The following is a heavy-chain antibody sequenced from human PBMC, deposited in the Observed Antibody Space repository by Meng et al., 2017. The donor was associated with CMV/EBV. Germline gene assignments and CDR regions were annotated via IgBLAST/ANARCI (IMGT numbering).Heavy chain of an antibody. J-gene: IGHJ6*02. Sequence: SVKVSCKASGGTFSSYAISWVRQAPGQGLEWMGGIIPIFGTANYAQKFQGRVTMTRNTSISTAYMELSSLRSEDTAVYYCARGDAGPYCSSTSCYRYYGMDVWGQGTTVTVSS. V-gene: IGHV1-69*05. D-gene: IGHD2-2*01. CDR1: GGTFSSYA. CDR2: IIPIFGTA. CDR3: ARGDAGPYCSSTSCYRYYGMDV.